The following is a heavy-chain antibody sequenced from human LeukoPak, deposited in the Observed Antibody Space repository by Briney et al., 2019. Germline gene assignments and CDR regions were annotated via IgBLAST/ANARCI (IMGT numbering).Heavy chain of an antibody. CDR3: AGSRDSSSWTPFDY. V-gene: IGHV1-18*01. CDR2: ISAYNGNT. J-gene: IGHJ4*02. D-gene: IGHD6-13*01. Sequence: ASVKVSCKASGYTFTSYGISWVRQAPGQGLEWMGWISAYNGNTNYAQKLQGRVTMTTDTSTSTAYMELRSLRSDDTAVYYCAGSRDSSSWTPFDYWGQGTLVTVSS. CDR1: GYTFTSYG.